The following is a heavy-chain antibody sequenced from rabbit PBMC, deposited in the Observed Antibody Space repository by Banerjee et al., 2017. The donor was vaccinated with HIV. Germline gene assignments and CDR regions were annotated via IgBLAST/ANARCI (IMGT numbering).Heavy chain of an antibody. J-gene: IGHJ4*01. CDR2: IDPVFGST. V-gene: IGHV1S47*01. Sequence: QEQLVESGRGLVQPGGSLKLSCKASGFDFSSYGVSWVRQAPGKGLEWIGYIDPVFGSTLYADWVNGRFTISSHNAQNTLYLQLNSLTAADTATYFCVRVVAGVYFNLWGPGTLVTVS. D-gene: IGHD4-1*01. CDR3: VRVVAGVYFNL. CDR1: GFDFSSYG.